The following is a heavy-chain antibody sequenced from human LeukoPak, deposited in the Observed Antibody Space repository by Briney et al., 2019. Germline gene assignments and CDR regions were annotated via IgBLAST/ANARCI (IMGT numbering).Heavy chain of an antibody. Sequence: PSQTLSLTCAVSGVSISSGSYYWGWVRLPAGEGLGWIGRIYTSGSTNYNPSLKSRVTISVDTSKNQFSLKLSSVTAADTAVYYCARTLPTGTAAGTFDYWGQGTLVTVSS. CDR3: ARTLPTGTAAGTFDY. D-gene: IGHD6-13*01. V-gene: IGHV4-61*02. CDR1: GVSISSGSYY. CDR2: IYTSGST. J-gene: IGHJ4*02.